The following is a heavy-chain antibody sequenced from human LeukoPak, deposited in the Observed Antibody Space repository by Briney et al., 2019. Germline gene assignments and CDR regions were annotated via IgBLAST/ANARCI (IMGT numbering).Heavy chain of an antibody. CDR3: ARAPYYYGSGSYFTWFDP. D-gene: IGHD3-10*01. J-gene: IGHJ5*02. Sequence: ASVKVSCKASGGTFISYAISWVQQAPGQGLEWMGGIIPIFGTANYAQKFQGRVTITADESTSTAYMELSSLRSEDTAVYYCARAPYYYGSGSYFTWFDPWGQGTLVTVSS. CDR1: GGTFISYA. CDR2: IIPIFGTA. V-gene: IGHV1-69*13.